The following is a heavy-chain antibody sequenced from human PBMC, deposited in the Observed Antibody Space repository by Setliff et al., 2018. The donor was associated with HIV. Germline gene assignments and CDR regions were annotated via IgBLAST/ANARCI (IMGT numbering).Heavy chain of an antibody. CDR2: ISRDGNTI. CDR1: GFTFSDYY. D-gene: IGHD3-16*01. CDR3: VKGGMTNAAFNI. Sequence: GGSLRLSCAASGFTFSDYYMSWLRQAPGKGLEWVSYISRDGNTIYYADSVKGRFTISRDNSKNTLYLQMNSLRLEDTALYYCVKGGMTNAAFNIWGPGTMVTVSS. V-gene: IGHV3-11*04. J-gene: IGHJ3*02.